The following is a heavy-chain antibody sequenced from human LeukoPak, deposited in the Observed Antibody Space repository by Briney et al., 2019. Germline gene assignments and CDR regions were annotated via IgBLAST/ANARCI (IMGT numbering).Heavy chain of an antibody. D-gene: IGHD6-13*01. J-gene: IGHJ4*02. Sequence: GGSLRLSCAASGSTFDDYGMSWVRQAPGKGLEWVSGINWNGGSTGYADSVKGRFTNSRDNSKNTLYLQMNSLRAEDTAVYYCVHNPYSIAYYFDYWGQGTLVTVSS. CDR3: VHNPYSIAYYFDY. V-gene: IGHV3-20*04. CDR1: GSTFDDYG. CDR2: INWNGGST.